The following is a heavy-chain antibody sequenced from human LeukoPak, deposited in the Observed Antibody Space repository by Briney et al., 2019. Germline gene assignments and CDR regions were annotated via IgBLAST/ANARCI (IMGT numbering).Heavy chain of an antibody. J-gene: IGHJ4*02. CDR1: GFTFSNYA. CDR3: VRDDPVGVAVTDLNFDY. CDR2: ISYDGTDK. Sequence: GGSLRLSCAASGFTFSNYAMHWVRQAPGKGLEWVAVISYDGTDKYYADSVKGRFTISRDNSKNTLYVQMNSLRAEDTAVYYCVRDDPVGVAVTDLNFDYWGQGTLVTVSS. D-gene: IGHD6-19*01. V-gene: IGHV3-30*04.